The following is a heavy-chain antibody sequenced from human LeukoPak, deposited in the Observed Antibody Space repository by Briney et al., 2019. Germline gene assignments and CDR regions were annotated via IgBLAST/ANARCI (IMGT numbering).Heavy chain of an antibody. CDR3: AKDRLLSSGWSVPWLRRNPDFDY. D-gene: IGHD6-19*01. Sequence: GGSLRLSCAASGFTFSSYAMSWVRQAPGKGLEWVSAISGSGGSTYYADSVKGRFAISRDNSKNTLYLQMNSLRAEDTAVYYCAKDRLLSSGWSVPWLRRNPDFDYWGQGTLVTVSS. J-gene: IGHJ4*02. CDR2: ISGSGGST. CDR1: GFTFSSYA. V-gene: IGHV3-23*01.